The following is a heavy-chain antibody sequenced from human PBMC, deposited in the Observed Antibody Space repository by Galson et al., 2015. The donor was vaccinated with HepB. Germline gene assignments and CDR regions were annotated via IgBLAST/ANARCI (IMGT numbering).Heavy chain of an antibody. V-gene: IGHV1-18*04. Sequence: SVKVSCKASGYTFTSFGISWVRQAPGQGLEWMGWISGYNGDTNYAQKFKGRVTMTTDTSTNIAYMELRSLRSDDTAVYYCTRDRASVGPMFFDYWGQGTLVTVSS. CDR3: TRDRASVGPMFFDY. D-gene: IGHD1-26*01. CDR2: ISGYNGDT. J-gene: IGHJ4*02. CDR1: GYTFTSFG.